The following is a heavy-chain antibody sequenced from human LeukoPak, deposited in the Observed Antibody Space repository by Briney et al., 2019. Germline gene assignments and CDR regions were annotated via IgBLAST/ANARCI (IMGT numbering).Heavy chain of an antibody. D-gene: IGHD6-19*01. CDR3: ARLSSGYSSGWQDY. Sequence: HGESLKISCKGSGYSFTSYWLGWVRQMPGKGLEWMGIIYPGDSDTRYSPSFQGQVTISADKFISTAYLQRSSLKASDTAMYYCARLSSGYSSGWQDYWGQGTLVTVSS. V-gene: IGHV5-51*01. J-gene: IGHJ4*02. CDR2: IYPGDSDT. CDR1: GYSFTSYW.